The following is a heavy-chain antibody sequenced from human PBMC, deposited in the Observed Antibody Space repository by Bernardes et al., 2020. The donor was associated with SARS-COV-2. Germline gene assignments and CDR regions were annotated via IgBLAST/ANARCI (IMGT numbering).Heavy chain of an antibody. CDR2: IGTAGDT. CDR3: ARADYGGRFYYYYGMDV. V-gene: IGHV3-13*01. D-gene: IGHD4-17*01. CDR1: GFTFSSYD. Sequence: GSLSLFSAASGFTFSSYDMHWVRQATGKCLEWVSAIGTAGDTYYPGSVKVRFTISRENAKNSLYLQMNSLRAGDTAVYYCARADYGGRFYYYYGMDVWGQGTTVTVSS. J-gene: IGHJ6*02.